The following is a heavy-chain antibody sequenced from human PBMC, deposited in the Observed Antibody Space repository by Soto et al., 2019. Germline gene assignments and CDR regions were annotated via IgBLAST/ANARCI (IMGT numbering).Heavy chain of an antibody. Sequence: KPSETLSLTCTVSGGSISSGDYYWSWIRQPPGKGLEWIGYIYYSGSTYYNPSLKSRVTISVDTSKNQFSLKLSSVTAADTAVYYCARDLSGYDRSAGYWGQGTLVTVSS. V-gene: IGHV4-30-4*01. D-gene: IGHD5-12*01. CDR1: GGSISSGDYY. J-gene: IGHJ4*02. CDR2: IYYSGST. CDR3: ARDLSGYDRSAGY.